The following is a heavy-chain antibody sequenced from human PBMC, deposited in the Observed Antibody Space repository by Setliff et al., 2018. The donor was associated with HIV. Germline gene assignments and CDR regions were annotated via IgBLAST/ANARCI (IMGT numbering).Heavy chain of an antibody. CDR2: IYYSGST. V-gene: IGHV4-59*01. CDR3: ARSPPTTFWSGYTYYYYMDV. D-gene: IGHD3-3*01. CDR1: GGSISSYY. Sequence: SETLSLTCTVSGGSISSYYWSWIRQPPGKGLEWMGYIYYSGSTNYNTSLKSRVTISVDTSKNQFSLKLNSVTAADTAVYYCARSPPTTFWSGYTYYYYMDVWGKGTTVTVSS. J-gene: IGHJ6*03.